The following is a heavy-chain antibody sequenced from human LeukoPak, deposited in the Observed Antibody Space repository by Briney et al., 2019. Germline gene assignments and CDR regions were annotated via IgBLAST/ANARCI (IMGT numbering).Heavy chain of an antibody. CDR2: IYYSGST. V-gene: IGHV4-39*01. J-gene: IGHJ4*02. D-gene: IGHD3-3*01. Sequence: SETLSLTCTVSGGSISSSSYYWGWIRQPPGKGLEWIGSIYYSGSTYYNPSLKSRVTISVDTSKNQFSLKLSSVTAADTAVYYCARPARGWSGSYDYWGQGTLVTVSS. CDR3: ARPARGWSGSYDY. CDR1: GGSISSSSYY.